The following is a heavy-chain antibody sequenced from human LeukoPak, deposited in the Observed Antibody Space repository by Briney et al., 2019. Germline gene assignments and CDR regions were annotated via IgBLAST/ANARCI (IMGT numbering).Heavy chain of an antibody. D-gene: IGHD3-10*01. V-gene: IGHV3-66*04. CDR1: GFTVSSNY. J-gene: IGHJ5*02. CDR2: IYSGGST. CDR3: ARRGGYYGSGSYYKASWNWFDP. Sequence: GGSLRLSCAASGFTVSSNYMSWVRQAPGKGLEWVSFIYSGGSTYYADSVKGRFTISRDNSKNTLYLQMNSLGAEDTAVYYCARRGGYYGSGSYYKASWNWFDPWGQGTLVTVSS.